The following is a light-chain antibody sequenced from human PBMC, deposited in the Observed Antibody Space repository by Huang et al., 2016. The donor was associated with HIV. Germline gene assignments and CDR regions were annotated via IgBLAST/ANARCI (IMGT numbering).Light chain of an antibody. J-gene: IGKJ1*01. Sequence: DIQMTQSPSSLSASVGDRVTITCRASQNIDTSLNWYQQKPGQDPKLLIYATFTLQSGVPSRFGGGGSGTAFTLTINSLHPEDFATYYCQQSQSPPRTFGQGTKVEI. V-gene: IGKV1-39*01. CDR3: QQSQSPPRT. CDR1: QNIDTS. CDR2: ATF.